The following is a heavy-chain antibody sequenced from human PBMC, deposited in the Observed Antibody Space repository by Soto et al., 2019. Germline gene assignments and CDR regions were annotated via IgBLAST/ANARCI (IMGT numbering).Heavy chain of an antibody. CDR1: GASMSSGGHS. V-gene: IGHV4-30-2*06. J-gene: IGHJ6*02. CDR3: ARAPPGPSPRWDV. D-gene: IGHD3-10*01. Sequence: QVQLQESGSGLVKPSQTLSVTCGVSGASMSSGGHSWSWIRQSPGEGLEWIGCIYATGKTYYNPSLKSRVTISVDTSKKQFSLNVTSVTAADTAVYYCARAPPGPSPRWDVWGQGTTVTVSS. CDR2: IYATGKT.